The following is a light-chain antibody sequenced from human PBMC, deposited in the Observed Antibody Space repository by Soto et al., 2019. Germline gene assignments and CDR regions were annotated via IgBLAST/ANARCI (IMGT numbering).Light chain of an antibody. Sequence: QSVLTQPRSVSGSPGESVTISCSGTSSDVGSYNYVSWYQQYPGKAPKVMIYDVSERPSEVPVRFSGSKSGNTASLTISGLQAEDEANYYCCSYAGTATVFGTGTKLTVL. V-gene: IGLV2-11*01. CDR1: SSDVGSYNY. J-gene: IGLJ1*01. CDR2: DVS. CDR3: CSYAGTATV.